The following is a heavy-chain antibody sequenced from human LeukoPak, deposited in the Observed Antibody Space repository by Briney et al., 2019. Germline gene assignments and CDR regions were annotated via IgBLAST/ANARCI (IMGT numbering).Heavy chain of an antibody. CDR2: MNSNSGNT. D-gene: IGHD3-22*01. V-gene: IGHV1-8*01. J-gene: IGHJ1*01. CDR3: ARPTYYYDSSGYSRPGCFQH. Sequence: ASVKVSCKASGYTFTSYEINWVRQATGQGLEWMGWMNSNSGNTGYAQKFQGRVTMTRNTSISTAYMELSSLRSEDTAVYYCARPTYYYDSSGYSRPGCFQHWGQGTLVTVSS. CDR1: GYTFTSYE.